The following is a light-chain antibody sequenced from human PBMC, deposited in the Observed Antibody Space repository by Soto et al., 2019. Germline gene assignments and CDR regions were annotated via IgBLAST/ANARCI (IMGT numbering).Light chain of an antibody. CDR1: ISDVGAYIF. J-gene: IGLJ1*01. Sequence: QSVLTQPCSMCGSPGQSITISCTGTISDVGAYIFVSWYQQHPGKAPKLMIYDIINRPSGVSNRFSGSKSGNTASLTISGPQAEDEADYYCVSFTTSRSYVFGTGTKVTVL. CDR3: VSFTTSRSYV. CDR2: DII. V-gene: IGLV2-14*03.